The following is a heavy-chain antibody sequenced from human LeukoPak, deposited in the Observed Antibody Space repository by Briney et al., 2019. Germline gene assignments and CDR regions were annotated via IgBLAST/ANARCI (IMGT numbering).Heavy chain of an antibody. D-gene: IGHD3/OR15-3a*01. CDR2: IYYSGST. CDR1: GGSISSSSYY. J-gene: IGHJ4*02. V-gene: IGHV4-39*01. CDR3: ATMDFYFDY. Sequence: PSETLSLTRTVSGGSISSSSYYWGWIRQPPGKGLEWIGSIYYSGSTYYNPSLKSRVTISVDTSKNQFSLKLSSVTAADTAVYYCATMDFYFDYWGQGTLVTVSS.